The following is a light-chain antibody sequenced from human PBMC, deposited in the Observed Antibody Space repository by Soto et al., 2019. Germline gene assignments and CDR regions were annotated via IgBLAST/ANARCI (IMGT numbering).Light chain of an antibody. V-gene: IGKV3-11*01. CDR3: QQRSNWSIT. CDR2: DAS. CDR1: QSVSSY. Sequence: EIALTQSPSTLSLAPGERATLSCRASQSVSSYLAWYQQKPGQAPRLLIYDASNRATGIPARFSGSGSGTDISLTLGSLEPDDFAVYYCQQRSNWSITFGQGTRLEIK. J-gene: IGKJ5*01.